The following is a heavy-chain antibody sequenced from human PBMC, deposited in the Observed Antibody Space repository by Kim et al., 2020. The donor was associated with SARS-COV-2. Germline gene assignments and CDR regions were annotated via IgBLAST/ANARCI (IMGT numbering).Heavy chain of an antibody. J-gene: IGHJ4*01. CDR1: GFTFSSYG. CDR3: AKPLRIAVAGYYFDS. CDR2: ISYDGSNK. V-gene: IGHV3-30*18. D-gene: IGHD6-19*01. Sequence: GGSLRLSCAASGFTFSSYGMHWVRQAPGKGLEWVAVISYDGSNKYYADSVKGRFTISRDNSKNTLYLQMNSLSAEDTAVYYCAKPLRIAVAGYYFDSWG.